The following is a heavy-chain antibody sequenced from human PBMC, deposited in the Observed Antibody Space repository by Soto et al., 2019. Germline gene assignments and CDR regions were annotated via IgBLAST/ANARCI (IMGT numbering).Heavy chain of an antibody. CDR3: AAVGGGSYSGYYYGMDV. V-gene: IGHV1-58*02. J-gene: IGHJ6*02. Sequence: QMQLVQSGPEVKKPGTSVKVSCKASGFTFTSSAMQWVRQARGQRLEWIGWIVVGSGNTNYAQKFQERVTITRDMSTSTAYMELSSLRSEDTAVYYCAAVGGGSYSGYYYGMDVWDQGTTVTVSS. CDR1: GFTFTSSA. D-gene: IGHD1-26*01. CDR2: IVVGSGNT.